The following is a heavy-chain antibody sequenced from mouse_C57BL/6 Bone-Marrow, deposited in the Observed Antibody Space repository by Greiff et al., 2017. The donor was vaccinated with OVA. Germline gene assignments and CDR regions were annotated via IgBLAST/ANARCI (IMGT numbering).Heavy chain of an antibody. CDR1: GFTFSSYA. V-gene: IGHV5-4*01. J-gene: IGHJ3*01. CDR3: AREHYSNPWFAY. CDR2: ISDGGSYT. D-gene: IGHD2-5*01. Sequence: EVMLVESGGGLVKPGGSLKLSCAASGFTFSSYAMSWVRQTPEKRLEWVATISDGGSYTYYPDNVKGRFTISRDNAKNNLYLQMSHLKSEDTAMYYGAREHYSNPWFAYWGQGTLVTVAA.